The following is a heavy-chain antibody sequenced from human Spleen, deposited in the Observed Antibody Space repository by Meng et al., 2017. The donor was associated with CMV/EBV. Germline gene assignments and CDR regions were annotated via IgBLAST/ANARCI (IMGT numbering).Heavy chain of an antibody. V-gene: IGHV4-59*01. Sequence: ESLKISCAASGFTFSSYSMNWVRQAPGKGLEWIGAIYHSGTTYYNPSLESRVTMSVDTSKNQFSLKLNSVTAADTAVYYCAREYSSSPGCFDIWGQGTTVTVSS. CDR1: GFTFSSYS. D-gene: IGHD6-6*01. CDR3: AREYSSSPGCFDI. CDR2: IYHSGTT. J-gene: IGHJ3*02.